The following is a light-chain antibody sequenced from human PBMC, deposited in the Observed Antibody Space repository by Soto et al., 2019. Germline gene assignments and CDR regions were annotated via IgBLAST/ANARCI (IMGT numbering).Light chain of an antibody. V-gene: IGLV1-44*01. CDR2: SNN. CDR1: FSNIGSNT. J-gene: IGLJ2*01. Sequence: QSVLTQSPSASGTPGQRVTISCSGSFSNIGSNTVNLYEQLPGTAPKLLIYSNNQRPSGVPDRISGTKSGTSASLAIRGLQSDDEADYYCAAWDDSLNGVVFGGGTKLTVL. CDR3: AAWDDSLNGVV.